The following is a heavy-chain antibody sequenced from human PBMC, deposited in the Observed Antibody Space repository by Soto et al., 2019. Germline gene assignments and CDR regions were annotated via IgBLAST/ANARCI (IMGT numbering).Heavy chain of an antibody. Sequence: SETLSLTCAVSGGSVSVDSYYWAWIRQPPGKGLEWIATIHYRGSTYYATSLKSRVTISIDTSKNQFSLMLASVTATDTAFYYCARLATTVSTPNYWGQGTLVTVSS. CDR2: IHYRGST. CDR3: ARLATTVSTPNY. J-gene: IGHJ4*02. CDR1: GGSVSVDSYY. D-gene: IGHD4-17*01. V-gene: IGHV4-39*01.